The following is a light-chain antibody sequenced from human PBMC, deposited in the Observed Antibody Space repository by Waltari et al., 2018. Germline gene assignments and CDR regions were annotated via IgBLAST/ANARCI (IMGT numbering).Light chain of an antibody. V-gene: IGKV4-1*01. J-gene: IGKJ2*01. CDR3: QQYFTTPYT. Sequence: DIVMTQSPDSLAVSLGERATINYKSSQSVLYISNNKNYLAWYQQKPGQPPKLLIYWASTRESGVPDRFSGSGSGTDFTLTISTLQAEDVAIYYCQQYFTTPYTFGQGTKLEIK. CDR2: WAS. CDR1: QSVLYISNNKNY.